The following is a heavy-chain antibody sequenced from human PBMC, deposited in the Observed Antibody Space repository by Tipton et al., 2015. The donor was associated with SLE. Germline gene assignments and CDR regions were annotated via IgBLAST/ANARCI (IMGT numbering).Heavy chain of an antibody. V-gene: IGHV3-66*01. Sequence: GSLRLSCAASGFTVSSNYMSWVRQAPGKGLEWVSVIYSGGSTYYADSVKGRFTISRDNSKNSLYLQMNSLRAEDTAVYYCARGVVEQQLGHFQHWGQGTLVTVSS. D-gene: IGHD6-13*01. J-gene: IGHJ1*01. CDR2: IYSGGST. CDR1: GFTVSSNY. CDR3: ARGVVEQQLGHFQH.